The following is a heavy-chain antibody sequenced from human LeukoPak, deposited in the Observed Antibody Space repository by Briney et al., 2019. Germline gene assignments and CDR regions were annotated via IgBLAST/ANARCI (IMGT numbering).Heavy chain of an antibody. CDR1: GFVSNNYG. D-gene: IGHD1-26*01. V-gene: IGHV3-33*01. CDR2: IWTDGSKK. Sequence: GKSLRLSCAASGFVSNNYGMHWVRQAPGKGLEWVAVIWTDGSKKSYADSVKGRFTFTRDNSKNMLYLQMDSLRADDTAVYYCARRSSGTSGLDYWGQGILVTVSS. J-gene: IGHJ4*02. CDR3: ARRSSGTSGLDY.